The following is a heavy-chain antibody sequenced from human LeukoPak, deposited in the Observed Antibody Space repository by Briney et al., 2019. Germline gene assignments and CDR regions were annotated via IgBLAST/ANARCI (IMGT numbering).Heavy chain of an antibody. J-gene: IGHJ6*02. Sequence: SQTLSLTCTVSGGSISSGSYYWSWIRQPAGKGLEWIGRIYTSGSTNYNPSLKSRDTISVDTSKNQFSLKLSSVTAADTAVYYCAIQATPAEVYGMDVWGQGTTVTVSS. CDR1: GGSISSGSYY. V-gene: IGHV4-61*02. CDR2: IYTSGST. CDR3: AIQATPAEVYGMDV.